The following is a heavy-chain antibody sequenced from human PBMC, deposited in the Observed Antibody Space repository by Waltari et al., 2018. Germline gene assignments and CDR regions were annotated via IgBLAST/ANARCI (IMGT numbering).Heavy chain of an antibody. CDR2: INPNSGGT. J-gene: IGHJ4*02. CDR1: GYTFTGYY. V-gene: IGHV1-2*06. CDR3: ADGKSGSYYY. Sequence: QVQLVQSGAEVKKPGASVKVSCKASGYTFTGYYMHWVRQAPGQGLEWMGRINPNSGGTNDAQKFQGRVTMTRDTSISTAYMELNSLRAEDTAVYYCADGKSGSYYYWGQGTLVTVSS. D-gene: IGHD1-26*01.